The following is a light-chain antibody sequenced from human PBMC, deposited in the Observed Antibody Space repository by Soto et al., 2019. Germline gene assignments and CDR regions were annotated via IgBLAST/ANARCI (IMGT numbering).Light chain of an antibody. CDR2: TNN. V-gene: IGLV1-44*01. CDR1: SSNIGSNT. CDR3: QQYNNWPQT. J-gene: IGLJ3*02. Sequence: QSVLTQPPSASGAPGQRVTISCSGSSSNIGSNTVNWYQQLPGTAPKLLIYTNNQRPSGVRDRFSGSRSGTSASLAISGLQSEDEADYYCQQYNNWPQTFGQGTK.